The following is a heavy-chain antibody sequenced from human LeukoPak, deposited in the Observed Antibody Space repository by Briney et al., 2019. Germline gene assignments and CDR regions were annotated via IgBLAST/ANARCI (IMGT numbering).Heavy chain of an antibody. CDR2: ISGSGAST. V-gene: IGHV3-23*01. CDR3: AKSYSSSSSAYQTD. J-gene: IGHJ4*02. D-gene: IGHD6-13*01. CDR1: GFTFSSYA. Sequence: GGSLRLSCAASGFTFSSYAMSWVRQAPGKGLQLVSAISGSGASTYYVDSVKGRFTISRDNSKNTLYLQINSLRAEDTAVYYCAKSYSSSSSAYQTDWGQGTLVTVSS.